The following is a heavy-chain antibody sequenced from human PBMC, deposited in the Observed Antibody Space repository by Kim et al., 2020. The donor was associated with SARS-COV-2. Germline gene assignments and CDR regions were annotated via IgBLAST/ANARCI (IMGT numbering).Heavy chain of an antibody. V-gene: IGHV3-21*01. CDR2: ISSSSSYI. Sequence: GGSLRLSCAASGFTFSSYSMNWVHQAPGKGLEWVSSISSSSSYIYYADSVTGRFTISRDNAKNSLYLQMNSLRAEDTAVYYCARWGGGGSSWYSNYYYYYYMDVWGKGTTVTVSS. J-gene: IGHJ6*03. CDR1: GFTFSSYS. D-gene: IGHD6-13*01. CDR3: ARWGGGGSSWYSNYYYYYYMDV.